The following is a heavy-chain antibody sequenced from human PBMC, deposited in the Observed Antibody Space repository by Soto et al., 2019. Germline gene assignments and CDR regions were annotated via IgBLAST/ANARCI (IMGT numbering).Heavy chain of an antibody. J-gene: IGHJ4*02. CDR2: FDPEDGET. Sequence: GASVKVSCKVSGYTLTELSMHWVRQAPGKGLEWMGGFDPEDGETIYAQKFQGRVTMTEDTSTDTAYMELSSLRSEDTAVYYCATAVTKPGIAVAGTNAPLDYWGQGTRVTVSS. CDR1: GYTLTELS. D-gene: IGHD6-19*01. V-gene: IGHV1-24*01. CDR3: ATAVTKPGIAVAGTNAPLDY.